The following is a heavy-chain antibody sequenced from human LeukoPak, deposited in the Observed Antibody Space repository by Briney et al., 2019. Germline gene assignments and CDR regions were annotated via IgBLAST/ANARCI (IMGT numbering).Heavy chain of an antibody. Sequence: SETLSLTCAVYGGSFSGYYWSWIRQPPGKGLEWIGEINHTGSTSYNPSLKSRVTISVDTSKNQFSLKLSSVTAADTAVYYCARGSYRPGSTIYYFDYWGQGTLVTVSS. CDR3: ARGSYRPGSTIYYFDY. D-gene: IGHD3-10*01. CDR1: GGSFSGYY. J-gene: IGHJ4*02. CDR2: INHTGST. V-gene: IGHV4-34*01.